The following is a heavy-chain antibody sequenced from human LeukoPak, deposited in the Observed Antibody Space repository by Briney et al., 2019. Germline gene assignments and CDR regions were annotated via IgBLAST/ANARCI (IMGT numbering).Heavy chain of an antibody. V-gene: IGHV3-21*01. Sequence: GGSLRLSCAASGFTFSSYSINWVRQAPGKGLEWVSSISSSSSYIYYADSVKGRFTISRDNAKNSLYLQMNSLRAEDTAVYYCAGEDIVVVPAATTPLDGMDVWGQGTTVTVSS. CDR1: GFTFSSYS. J-gene: IGHJ6*02. CDR2: ISSSSSYI. D-gene: IGHD2-2*01. CDR3: AGEDIVVVPAATTPLDGMDV.